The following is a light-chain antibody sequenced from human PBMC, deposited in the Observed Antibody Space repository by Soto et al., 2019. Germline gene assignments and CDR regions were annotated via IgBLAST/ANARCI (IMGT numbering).Light chain of an antibody. CDR3: GTWDTSLSAVV. V-gene: IGLV1-51*01. Sequence: QAVVTQPPSVSVAPGQKVTISCSGSSSNIGNNYVSWYQHLPGTAPKLLIYDNNERPSGIPDRFSGSKSGTSATLGITGLQTGDEADYYCGTWDTSLSAVVFGGGTKLTVL. J-gene: IGLJ2*01. CDR1: SSNIGNNY. CDR2: DNN.